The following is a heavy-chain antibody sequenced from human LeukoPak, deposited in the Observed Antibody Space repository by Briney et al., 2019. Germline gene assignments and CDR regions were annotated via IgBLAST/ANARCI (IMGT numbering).Heavy chain of an antibody. V-gene: IGHV3-21*01. CDR3: ARHRGSVLRFLEWLLGPGY. J-gene: IGHJ4*02. D-gene: IGHD3-3*01. CDR2: ISSSRSYI. CDR1: GFTFSSYS. Sequence: GGSLRLSCAASGFTFSSYSMNWVRQAPGKGLEWVSSISSSRSYIYYADPVKGRFTISRDNAKNSLYLQMNSLRAEDTAVYYCARHRGSVLRFLEWLLGPGYWGQGTLVTVSS.